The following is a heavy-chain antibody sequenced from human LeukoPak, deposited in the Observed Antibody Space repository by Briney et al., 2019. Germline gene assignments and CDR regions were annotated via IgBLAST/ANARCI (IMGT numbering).Heavy chain of an antibody. Sequence: GGTLRLSCTASGFTFSSYGMSWVRQAPGKGLEWVSGISGGGYITYYADSVKGRFTISRDSSKDTLYLQMNSLRAEDTAVYYCASSGSYSSLDYWGQGTLVTVSS. CDR1: GFTFSSYG. V-gene: IGHV3-23*01. CDR3: ASSGSYSSLDY. CDR2: ISGGGYIT. J-gene: IGHJ4*02. D-gene: IGHD3-10*01.